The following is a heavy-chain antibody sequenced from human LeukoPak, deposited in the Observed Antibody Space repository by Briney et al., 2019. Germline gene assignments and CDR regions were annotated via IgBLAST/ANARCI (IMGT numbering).Heavy chain of an antibody. J-gene: IGHJ6*04. CDR3: ARNSVGSIAVAGKALDV. CDR1: GFTFSSYA. V-gene: IGHV3-23*01. D-gene: IGHD6-19*01. Sequence: GGSLRLSCAASGFTFSSYAMTWVRQAPGKGLEWVSAITSSGDSTHYADSVRGRFTISRDKSKNTLYLQMNSLRAEDTAVYYCARNSVGSIAVAGKALDVWGKGTTVTVSS. CDR2: ITSSGDST.